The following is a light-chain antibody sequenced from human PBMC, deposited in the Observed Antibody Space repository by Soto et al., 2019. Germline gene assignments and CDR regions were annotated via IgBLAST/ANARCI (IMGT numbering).Light chain of an antibody. V-gene: IGKV3D-15*01. CDR2: GAS. CDR1: RRLRARD. J-gene: IGKJ5*01. Sequence: IVLTQSLGTLSLSPAQRATLSCGASRRLRARDIAWYQQKPGQAPKFLIYGASSRATGIPDRFTGSGSGTEFTLTISSLQSEDFALFYCQQYNNWPITFGQGTRLEI. CDR3: QQYNNWPIT.